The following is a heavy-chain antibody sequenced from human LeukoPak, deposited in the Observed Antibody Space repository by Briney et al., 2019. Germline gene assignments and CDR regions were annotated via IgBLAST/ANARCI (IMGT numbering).Heavy chain of an antibody. D-gene: IGHD6-19*01. V-gene: IGHV3-23*01. CDR1: GFTFSSYA. CDR3: AKDRPGYSSGWYDY. J-gene: IGHJ4*02. Sequence: GGSPRLSCAASGFTFSSYATSWVRQAPGKGLEWVSAISGSGGSTYYADSVKGRFTISRDNSKNTLYLQMNSLRAEDTAVYYCAKDRPGYSSGWYDYWGQGTLVTVSS. CDR2: ISGSGGST.